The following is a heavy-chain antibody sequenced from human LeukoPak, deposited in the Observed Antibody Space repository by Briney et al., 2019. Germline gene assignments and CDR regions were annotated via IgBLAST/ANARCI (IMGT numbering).Heavy chain of an antibody. D-gene: IGHD1-1*01. CDR3: ARIKTNRYPLDY. Sequence: AASVKVSCKASGYTFTSYGISWVRQAPGQGLGWTGCISAYNGNTNYAQKLQGRVTMTTDTSTSTAYMELRSLRSDDTAVYYCARIKTNRYPLDYWGQGTLVTVSS. V-gene: IGHV1-18*01. J-gene: IGHJ4*02. CDR2: ISAYNGNT. CDR1: GYTFTSYG.